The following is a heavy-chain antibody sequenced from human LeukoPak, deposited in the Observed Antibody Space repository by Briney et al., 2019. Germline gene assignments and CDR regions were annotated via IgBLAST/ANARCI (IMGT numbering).Heavy chain of an antibody. CDR2: IKQDGSEK. V-gene: IGHV3-7*01. Sequence: PGGSLRLSCAASGFTFSSYWMSWVRQAPGKGLEWVANIKQDGSEKYYVDSVKGRFTISRDNAKNSLYLQMNSLRAEDTAVYYCARDRGYSCYDFYYYYYMDVWGKGTTVTVSS. CDR1: GFTFSSYW. J-gene: IGHJ6*03. D-gene: IGHD5-12*01. CDR3: ARDRGYSCYDFYYYYYMDV.